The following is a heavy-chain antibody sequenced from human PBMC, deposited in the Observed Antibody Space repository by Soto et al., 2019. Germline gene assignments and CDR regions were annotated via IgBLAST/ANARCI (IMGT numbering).Heavy chain of an antibody. CDR3: ARVNDYYGSGSYFFFDY. Sequence: GGSLRLSCAASGFTFSSYGMHWVRQAPGKGLEWVAVIWYDGSNKYYADSVKGRFTISRDNSKNTLYLQMNSLRAEDTAVYYCARVNDYYGSGSYFFFDYWGQGTLVTVSS. CDR1: GFTFSSYG. D-gene: IGHD3-10*01. CDR2: IWYDGSNK. V-gene: IGHV3-33*01. J-gene: IGHJ4*02.